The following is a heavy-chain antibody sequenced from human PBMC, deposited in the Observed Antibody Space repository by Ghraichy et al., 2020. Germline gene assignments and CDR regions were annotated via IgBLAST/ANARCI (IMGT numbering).Heavy chain of an antibody. CDR3: ARDVLQTPESRIAALDY. V-gene: IGHV1-2*02. J-gene: IGHJ4*02. CDR1: GYTFTGYY. Sequence: ASVKVSCKASGYTFTGYYMHWVRQAPGQGLEWMGWINPNSGGTNYAQKFQGRVTMTRDTSISTAYMELSRLRSDDTAVYYCARDVLQTPESRIAALDYWGQGTLVTVSS. CDR2: INPNSGGT. D-gene: IGHD6-13*01.